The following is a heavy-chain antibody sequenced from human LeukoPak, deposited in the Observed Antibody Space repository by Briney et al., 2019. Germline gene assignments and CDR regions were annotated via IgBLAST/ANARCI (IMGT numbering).Heavy chain of an antibody. CDR3: AKGAWRSIGGGWYRGA. CDR1: GFTVSSNY. D-gene: IGHD6-19*01. Sequence: PGGSLRLSCAASGFTVSSNYMSWVRQAPGKGLEWVSVIYSGGSTYYADSVKGRFTISRDNSKNTLYLQMNSLRAEDTAVYYCAKGAWRSIGGGWYRGAWGQGTLVTVSS. CDR2: IYSGGST. V-gene: IGHV3-66*01. J-gene: IGHJ5*02.